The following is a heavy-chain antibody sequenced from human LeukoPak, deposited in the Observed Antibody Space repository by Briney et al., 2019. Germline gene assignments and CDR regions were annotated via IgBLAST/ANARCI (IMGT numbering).Heavy chain of an antibody. J-gene: IGHJ5*02. V-gene: IGHV3-23*01. Sequence: PGGSLRLSCAASGFTFSSYAMSWVRQAPGKGLEWVSAISGSGGSTYYADSVKGRFTISRDNSKNTLYLQMNSLRAEDTAVYYRAKDRSWDSSGYYYARVYNWFDPWGQGTLVTVSS. D-gene: IGHD3-22*01. CDR1: GFTFSSYA. CDR2: ISGSGGST. CDR3: AKDRSWDSSGYYYARVYNWFDP.